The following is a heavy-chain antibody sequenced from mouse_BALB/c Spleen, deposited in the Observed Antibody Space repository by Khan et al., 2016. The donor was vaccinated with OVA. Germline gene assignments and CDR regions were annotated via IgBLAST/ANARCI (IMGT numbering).Heavy chain of an antibody. V-gene: IGHV14-3*02. Sequence: EVELVESGAELVKPGASVRLSCTASGFNIKDTYIHWVKQRPEQGLEWIGRIAPANGDNKYEPKFQDKATITSETSYNTSYLQLRCMPSEDTAVLYCAPPAYAPRFFEVWGAGTTVTVAS. CDR2: IAPANGDN. J-gene: IGHJ1*01. CDR3: APPAYAPRFFEV. CDR1: GFNIKDTY.